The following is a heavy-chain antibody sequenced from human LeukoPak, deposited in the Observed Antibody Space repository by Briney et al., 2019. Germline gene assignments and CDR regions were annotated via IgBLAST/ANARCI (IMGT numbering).Heavy chain of an antibody. CDR3: ARGGYDSSGAPSFDP. CDR1: GFTFSSYA. CDR2: ISYDGSNK. J-gene: IGHJ5*02. V-gene: IGHV3-30*04. D-gene: IGHD3-22*01. Sequence: GGSLRLSCAASGFTFSSYAMHWVRQAPGKGLEWVAVISYDGSNKYYADSVKGRFTISRDNSKNTLYLQMNSLRAEDTAVYYCARGGYDSSGAPSFDPWGQGTLVTVSS.